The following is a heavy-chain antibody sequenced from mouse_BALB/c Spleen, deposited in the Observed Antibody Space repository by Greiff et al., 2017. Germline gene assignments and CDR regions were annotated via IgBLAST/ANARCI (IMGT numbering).Heavy chain of an antibody. CDR3: ARGPYYGSSLAWFAY. J-gene: IGHJ3*01. CDR2: INPYNGGT. Sequence: EVKLMESGPELVKPGASMKISCKASGYSFTGYTMNWVKQSHGKNLEWIGLINPYNGGTSYNQKFKGKATLTVDKSSSTAYMELLSLTSEDSAVYYCARGPYYGSSLAWFAYWGQGTLVTVSA. CDR1: GYSFTGYT. D-gene: IGHD1-1*01. V-gene: IGHV1-18*01.